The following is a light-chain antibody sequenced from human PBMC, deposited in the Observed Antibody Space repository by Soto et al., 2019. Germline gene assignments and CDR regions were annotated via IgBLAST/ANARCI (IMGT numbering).Light chain of an antibody. CDR3: QTWDTGIRV. CDR2: LNNDGSH. Sequence: QSVLTQSPSASASLGASVKLTCTLSSGHSNYAIAWHQQQPEKGPRYLMKLNNDGSHTKGDGIPDRFSGSISGAERYLTISSLQSEDEADYYCQTWDTGIRVFGGGTELTVL. V-gene: IGLV4-69*01. J-gene: IGLJ3*02. CDR1: SGHSNYA.